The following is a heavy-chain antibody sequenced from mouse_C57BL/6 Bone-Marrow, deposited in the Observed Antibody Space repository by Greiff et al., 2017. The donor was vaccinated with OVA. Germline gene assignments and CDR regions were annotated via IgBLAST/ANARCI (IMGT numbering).Heavy chain of an antibody. V-gene: IGHV1-81*01. CDR3: ASWSKGKVPSMDY. CDR1: GYTFTSYG. D-gene: IGHD1-3*01. CDR2: IYPRSGNT. Sequence: QVQLKESGAELARPGASVKLSCKASGYTFTSYGIRWVKQRTGQGLEWIGEIYPRSGNTYYNEKFKGKATLTADKSSSTAYMELRSLTSEDSAVYFCASWSKGKVPSMDYWGQGTSVTVSA. J-gene: IGHJ4*01.